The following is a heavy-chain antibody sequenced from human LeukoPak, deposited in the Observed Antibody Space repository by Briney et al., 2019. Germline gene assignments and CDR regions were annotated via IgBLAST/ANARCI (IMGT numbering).Heavy chain of an antibody. CDR1: GFTFSSYG. CDR2: IRYDGSNK. V-gene: IGHV3-30*02. Sequence: GGSLRLSCAASGFTFSSYGMHWVRQAPGKGLEWVAFIRYDGSNKYYADSVKGRFTISRDNSKNTLYLQMNSLRAEDTAVYYCARDLLAGAPSSHWGQGTLVTVSS. J-gene: IGHJ4*02. CDR3: ARDLLAGAPSSH. D-gene: IGHD7-27*01.